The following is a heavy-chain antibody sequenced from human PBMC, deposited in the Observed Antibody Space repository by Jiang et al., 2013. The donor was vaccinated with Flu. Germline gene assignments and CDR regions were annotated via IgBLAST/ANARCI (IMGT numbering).Heavy chain of an antibody. D-gene: IGHD2-15*01. CDR1: GGSFSGHN. CDR3: ANLGMAVGATPSLVYGLDV. Sequence: LLKPSETLSLTCAVYGGSFSGHNWNWIRQPPGRGLEWIGEINHGGSISYNPSLKSRVTISVDRSKNQLSLEVRSVTAADTAVYYCANLGMAVGATPSLVYGLDVWGQGTSVTVSS. CDR2: INHGGSI. J-gene: IGHJ6*02. V-gene: IGHV4-34*01.